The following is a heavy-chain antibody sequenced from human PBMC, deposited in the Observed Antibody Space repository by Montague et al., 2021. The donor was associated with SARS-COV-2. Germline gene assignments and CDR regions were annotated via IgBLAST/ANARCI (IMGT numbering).Heavy chain of an antibody. D-gene: IGHD5-24*01. CDR1: GGSITIYNHY. CDR2: MYYSGST. V-gene: IGHV4-39*02. J-gene: IGHJ4*02. CDR3: ARGRRLPGNYYFDY. Sequence: SETLSLTCTVSGGSITIYNHYWTWIRQPPGKGLEWIGSMYYSGSTYYNPSLESRVTMSADTSKYQFFLRVTSVTAADTAVYYCARGRRLPGNYYFDYWGQGFLVTVSS.